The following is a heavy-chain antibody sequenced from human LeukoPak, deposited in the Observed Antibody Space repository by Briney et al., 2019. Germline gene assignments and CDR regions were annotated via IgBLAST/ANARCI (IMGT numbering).Heavy chain of an antibody. CDR1: GFTFSSYS. CDR2: ISSSSSYI. V-gene: IGHV3-21*01. D-gene: IGHD4-17*01. J-gene: IGHJ4*02. CDR3: ARDYGVTWPISDY. Sequence: GGSLRLSCAASGFTFSSYSMNWVRQAPGKGLEWVSSISSSSSYIYYADSVKCRFTISRNNTKNSLYLQMNSMRAEDTAVYYCARDYGVTWPISDYWGQGTLVTVSS.